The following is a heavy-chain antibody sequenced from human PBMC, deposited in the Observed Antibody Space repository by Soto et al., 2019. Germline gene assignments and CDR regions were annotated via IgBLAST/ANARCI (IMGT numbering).Heavy chain of an antibody. J-gene: IGHJ5*02. CDR2: INADNGNT. Sequence: AAVKVSCKAPGYTFTSYAMHWVRQAPGQRLEWMGWINADNGNTKYSQKFQGRVTITRDTSASTAYMELSSLRSEDTAVYYCARGPSYDSSRYYPYNWFDPWGQGTLVTVSS. CDR3: ARGPSYDSSRYYPYNWFDP. D-gene: IGHD3-22*01. V-gene: IGHV1-3*01. CDR1: GYTFTSYA.